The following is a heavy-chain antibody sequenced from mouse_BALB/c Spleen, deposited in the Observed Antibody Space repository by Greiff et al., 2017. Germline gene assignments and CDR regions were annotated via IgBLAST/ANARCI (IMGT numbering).Heavy chain of an antibody. CDR2: ISYSGST. D-gene: IGHD2-4*01. V-gene: IGHV3-2*02. Sequence: EVMLVESGPGLVKPSQSLSLTCTVTGYSITSDYAWNWIRQFPGNKLEWMGYISYSGSTSYNPSLKSRISITRDTSKNQFFLQLNSVTTEDTATYYCASHYDLYYYAMDYWGQGTSVTVSS. CDR3: ASHYDLYYYAMDY. J-gene: IGHJ4*01. CDR1: GYSITSDYA.